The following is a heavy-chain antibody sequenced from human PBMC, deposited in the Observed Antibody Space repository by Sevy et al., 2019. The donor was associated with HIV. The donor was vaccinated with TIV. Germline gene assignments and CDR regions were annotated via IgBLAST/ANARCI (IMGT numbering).Heavy chain of an antibody. D-gene: IGHD4-17*01. Sequence: GGSLRLSCAASGFTFSDYYMSWIRQAPGKGLEWVSYISSSSSYTNYADSVKGRFTISRDNAKNSLYLQMNSLRAEDPAVYYCATTPTVTTGPYYFDYWGQGTLVTVSS. CDR3: ATTPTVTTGPYYFDY. CDR2: ISSSSSYT. CDR1: GFTFSDYY. V-gene: IGHV3-11*06. J-gene: IGHJ4*02.